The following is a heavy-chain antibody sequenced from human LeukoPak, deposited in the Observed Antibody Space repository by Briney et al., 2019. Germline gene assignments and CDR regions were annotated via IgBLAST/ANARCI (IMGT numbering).Heavy chain of an antibody. CDR2: IRFDGSNE. J-gene: IGHJ4*02. Sequence: GGSLRLSCATSGFNFWNFVVNWVRQAPGKGLEWVAFIRFDGSNEYYADSVKGRFTISRDNSKSTLYLQTTSLRVEDTALYYCVKQVYGETGYFDSWGRGTLVTVSS. CDR1: GFNFWNFV. V-gene: IGHV3-30*02. CDR3: VKQVYGETGYFDS. D-gene: IGHD5/OR15-5a*01.